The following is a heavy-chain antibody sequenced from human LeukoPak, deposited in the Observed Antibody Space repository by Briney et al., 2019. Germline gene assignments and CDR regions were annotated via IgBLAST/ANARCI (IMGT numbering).Heavy chain of an antibody. Sequence: SETLSLTCTVSGYSISSGYYWGWIRQPPGKGLEWIGSIYHSGSTYYNPSLKSRVTISVDTSKNQFSLKLSSVTAADTAVYYCARVTTDYYDSSGYSDYFDYWGQGTLVTVSS. CDR3: ARVTTDYYDSSGYSDYFDY. V-gene: IGHV4-38-2*02. J-gene: IGHJ4*02. CDR2: IYHSGST. CDR1: GYSISSGYY. D-gene: IGHD3-22*01.